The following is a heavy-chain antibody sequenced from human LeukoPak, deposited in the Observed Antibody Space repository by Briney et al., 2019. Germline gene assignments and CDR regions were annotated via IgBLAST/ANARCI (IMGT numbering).Heavy chain of an antibody. V-gene: IGHV3-7*03. CDR1: GFTFSSYW. D-gene: IGHD6-19*01. J-gene: IGHJ4*02. CDR3: ARVGSLITVAGTFDY. CDR2: IKQDGREK. Sequence: GGSLRLSCAASGFTFSSYWMSWVRRAPGKGLEWVANIKQDGREKYYVDSVKGRFTISRDNAKNSLYLQMNSLRAEDTAVYYCARVGSLITVAGTFDYWGQGTLVTVSS.